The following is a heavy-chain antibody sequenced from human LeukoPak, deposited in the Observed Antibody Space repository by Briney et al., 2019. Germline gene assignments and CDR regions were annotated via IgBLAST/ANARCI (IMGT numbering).Heavy chain of an antibody. J-gene: IGHJ6*02. Sequence: GGSLRLSCAAFGITFSSYGMHWVRQAPGKGLEWVAVIWYDGSNKYYADSVKGRFTISRDNSKNTLYLQMNSLTAEDTAVYYCARDQLRFLEWPFMTGTDVWGQGTTVTVSS. CDR3: ARDQLRFLEWPFMTGTDV. CDR1: GITFSSYG. D-gene: IGHD3-3*01. V-gene: IGHV3-33*01. CDR2: IWYDGSNK.